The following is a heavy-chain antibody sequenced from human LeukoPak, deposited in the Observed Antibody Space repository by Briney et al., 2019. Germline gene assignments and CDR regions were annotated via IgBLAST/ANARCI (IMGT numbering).Heavy chain of an antibody. Sequence: SETLSLTCTVSGGSISSGGYYWSWIRQHPGKGLEWIGYIYYSGSTYYNPSLKSRVTISVDTSKNQFSLKLSSVTAADTAVYSWARANTIFGVVIRPFDYGGQGTLVTVSS. D-gene: IGHD3-3*01. CDR2: IYYSGST. J-gene: IGHJ4*02. CDR3: ARANTIFGVVIRPFDY. V-gene: IGHV4-31*03. CDR1: GGSISSGGYY.